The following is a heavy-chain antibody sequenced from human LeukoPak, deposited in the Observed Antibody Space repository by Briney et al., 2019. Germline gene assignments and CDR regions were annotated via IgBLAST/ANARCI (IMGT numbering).Heavy chain of an antibody. CDR3: ARDEYEYAGWFDP. J-gene: IGHJ5*02. V-gene: IGHV3-20*04. Sequence: TGGSLRLSCAASGFTFDDYGMSWVRQAPGKGLEWVSGINWNGGSTGYADSVKGRFTISRDNAKNSLYLQMNSLRVEDTAVYYCARDEYEYAGWFDPWGQGTLVTVSS. CDR1: GFTFDDYG. D-gene: IGHD5-12*01. CDR2: INWNGGST.